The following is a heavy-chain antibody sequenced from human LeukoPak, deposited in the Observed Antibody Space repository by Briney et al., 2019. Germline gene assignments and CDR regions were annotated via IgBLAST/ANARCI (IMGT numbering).Heavy chain of an antibody. V-gene: IGHV1-18*01. CDR1: GYTFTSYG. D-gene: IGHD3-9*01. Sequence: VASVKVSCKASGYTFTSYGISWVRQAPGQGLEWMGWISAYNRSTNYAQKLQGRVTMTTDTSTSTAYMELRSLRSDDTAVYYCARDRAYVLRYFDWLSSSYWYFDLWGRGTLVTVSS. J-gene: IGHJ2*01. CDR3: ARDRAYVLRYFDWLSSSYWYFDL. CDR2: ISAYNRST.